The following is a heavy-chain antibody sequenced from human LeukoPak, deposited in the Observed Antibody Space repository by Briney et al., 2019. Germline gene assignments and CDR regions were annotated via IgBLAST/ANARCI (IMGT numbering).Heavy chain of an antibody. V-gene: IGHV4-39*01. CDR2: IYYSGST. J-gene: IGHJ4*02. D-gene: IGHD4-17*01. CDR3: AGGGDTTVTTFDY. Sequence: PSETLSLTCTVSGGSISSSSYYWGWIRQPPGKGLEWIGSIYYSGSTYYNPSLKSRVTISVDTSKNRFSLKLSSVTAADTAVYYCAGGGDTTVTTFDYWGQGTLVTVSS. CDR1: GGSISSSSYY.